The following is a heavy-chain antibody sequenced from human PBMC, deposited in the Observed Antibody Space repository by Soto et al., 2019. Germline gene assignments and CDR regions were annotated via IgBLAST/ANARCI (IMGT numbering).Heavy chain of an antibody. Sequence: GGSLRLSCAASGFSLSNYAVTWVLQAPGKGLEWGSGVSGSGGGTYYADSVKGRFTISRENSKTTVYLQMQSLRAEDTAVSYCGKWNGYGDSWGQGTLVTVAS. CDR2: VSGSGGGT. D-gene: IGHD1-1*01. J-gene: IGHJ4*02. CDR1: GFSLSNYA. V-gene: IGHV3-23*01. CDR3: GKWNGYGDS.